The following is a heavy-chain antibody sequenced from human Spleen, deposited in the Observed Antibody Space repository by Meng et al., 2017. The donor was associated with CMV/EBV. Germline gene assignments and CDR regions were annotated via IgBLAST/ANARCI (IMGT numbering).Heavy chain of an antibody. D-gene: IGHD3-3*01. J-gene: IGHJ5*02. V-gene: IGHV4-31*02. CDR3: ARGATILGVATGWFDP. Sequence: GYNHSGGDSWDWMRHHPEKGLEWIRYIDDSGNTKYNTSLQSRLTISVDTSKNQFSLKLTSVTAADTAVYYCARGATILGVATGWFDPWGQGTLVTVSS. CDR1: GYNHSGGDS. CDR2: IDDSGNT.